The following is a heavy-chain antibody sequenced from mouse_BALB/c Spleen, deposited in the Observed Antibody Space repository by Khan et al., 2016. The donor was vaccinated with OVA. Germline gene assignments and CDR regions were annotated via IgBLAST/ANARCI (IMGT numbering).Heavy chain of an antibody. J-gene: IGHJ4*01. D-gene: IGHD2-13*01. CDR3: AKWGDVYAVDY. Sequence: QVQLQQPGPGLVAPSQSLSITCTVSGFSLTSYGVNWVRQPPGKGLEWLGVIWGDGSTNFHSALISRLSISNDNSESQLILKRNSLPTDDTATYYCAKWGDVYAVDYWGQGTSVTVSS. V-gene: IGHV2-3*01. CDR1: GFSLTSYG. CDR2: IWGDGST.